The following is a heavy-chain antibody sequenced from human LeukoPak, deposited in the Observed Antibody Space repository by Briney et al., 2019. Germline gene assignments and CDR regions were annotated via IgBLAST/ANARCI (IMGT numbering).Heavy chain of an antibody. D-gene: IGHD1-14*01. Sequence: GGSLRLSCTASGFTVSNNYMSWVRQAPGKGLEWVSISYSDTNTNYADSVKGRFTISRDTSQNKLSLQMNSLRAEDTPVYYCVRKNRDFNAAFDIWGQGTVVTVSS. J-gene: IGHJ3*02. V-gene: IGHV3-53*01. CDR1: GFTVSNNY. CDR3: VRKNRDFNAAFDI. CDR2: SYSDTNT.